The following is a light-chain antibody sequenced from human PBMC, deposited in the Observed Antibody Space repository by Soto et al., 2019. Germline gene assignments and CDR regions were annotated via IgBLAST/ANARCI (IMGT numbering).Light chain of an antibody. CDR1: QSITSSIY. V-gene: IGKV3-20*01. CDR3: QHYNSYSEA. CDR2: GAS. J-gene: IGKJ1*01. Sequence: EIVLTQSPGTLSLSPGERATLSCRASQSITSSIYLAWYQQKPGQAPRLLIYGASSRATGIPDRFSGSGSGTDFTLTISSLQPDDFATYYCQHYNSYSEAFGQGTKVDIK.